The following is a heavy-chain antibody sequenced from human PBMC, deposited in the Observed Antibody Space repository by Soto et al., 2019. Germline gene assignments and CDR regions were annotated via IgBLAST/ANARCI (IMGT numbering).Heavy chain of an antibody. V-gene: IGHV3-74*03. J-gene: IGHJ4*02. CDR1: GLTFRSYW. CDR3: VSDMQLWRLDS. D-gene: IGHD2-21*01. CDR2: INTDGSGA. Sequence: EVQLVESGGGLVQPGESLRLSCAASGLTFRSYWMHWVRQAPGKGLVWVSRINTDGSGAMYVDSVKGRFTISRDNAKNILYLHMNSLRAEVTAVYYCVSDMQLWRLDSWGLGTLVTVSS.